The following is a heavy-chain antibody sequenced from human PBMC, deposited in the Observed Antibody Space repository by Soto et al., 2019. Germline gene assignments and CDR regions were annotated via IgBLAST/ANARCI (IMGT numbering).Heavy chain of an antibody. CDR1: GFTFDDYA. V-gene: IGHV3-9*01. D-gene: IGHD2-15*01. CDR3: VKDVIGYCSAGNCFPDSYFDY. Sequence: VQLVESGGGWVQPGRSLRLSCAASGFTFDDYAMHWVRQAPGKGLEWVSGISWNSGTKGYAGSVKGRFTISRDNAKNSLYLQMIGLRAEDTAFYYCVKDVIGYCSAGNCFPDSYFDYWGQGALVTVSS. CDR2: ISWNSGTK. J-gene: IGHJ4*02.